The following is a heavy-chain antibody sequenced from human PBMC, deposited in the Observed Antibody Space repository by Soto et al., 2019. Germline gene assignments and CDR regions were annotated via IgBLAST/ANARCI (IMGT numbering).Heavy chain of an antibody. CDR3: ARRTDSSGYSAHYYGMDV. J-gene: IGHJ6*02. CDR1: GYSFTSYW. V-gene: IGHV5-51*01. D-gene: IGHD3-22*01. Sequence: GESLKISCKGSGYSFTSYWIGWVRQMPGKGLEWMGIIYPGDSDTRYSPSFQGQVTISADKSISTAYLQWSSLKASDTAMYYCARRTDSSGYSAHYYGMDVWGQGTTVTVSS. CDR2: IYPGDSDT.